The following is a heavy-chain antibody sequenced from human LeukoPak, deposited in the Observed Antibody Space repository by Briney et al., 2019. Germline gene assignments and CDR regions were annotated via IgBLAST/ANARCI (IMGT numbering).Heavy chain of an antibody. Sequence: KPSETLSLTCTVSGGSISYYYWSWIRQPAGGGLEWIGRIYISGSTNYNPSLKSRVTISIDKSNNQFFLKLNSVTALDTTVYYCARESPTYSSGWYKDFWGQGTLVTVSS. D-gene: IGHD6-19*01. CDR1: GGSISYYY. CDR3: ARESPTYSSGWYKDF. J-gene: IGHJ4*02. V-gene: IGHV4-4*07. CDR2: IYISGST.